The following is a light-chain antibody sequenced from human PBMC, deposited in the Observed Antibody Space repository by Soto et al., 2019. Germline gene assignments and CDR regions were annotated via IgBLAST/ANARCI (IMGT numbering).Light chain of an antibody. J-gene: IGLJ1*01. CDR1: SSDVGGYNY. CDR2: EVN. V-gene: IGLV2-8*01. CDR3: TSYAGGNNV. Sequence: QSALTQPPSASGSPGQSVTISCTGTSSDVGGYNYVSWYQQNPGKVPKLMLYEVNKRPSGVPDRFSASKSGNTASLTVSGLHDEDEADYYCTSYAGGNNVFGTGTKVTVL.